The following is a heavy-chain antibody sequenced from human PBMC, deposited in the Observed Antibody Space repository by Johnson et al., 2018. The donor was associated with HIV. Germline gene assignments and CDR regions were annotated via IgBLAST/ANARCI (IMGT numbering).Heavy chain of an antibody. D-gene: IGHD1-1*01. Sequence: QVQPVESGGGLVQPGGSLRLSCAASGFTCSSYGMHWVRQAPGKGLEWVAFIRYDGSNKSYADSVKGRFAISRNNADNSLYLQINSLRVEDTALYFCATVWRNEGRHSFDVWGLGTMVTVSS. CDR3: ATVWRNEGRHSFDV. CDR1: GFTCSSYG. V-gene: IGHV3-30*02. J-gene: IGHJ3*01. CDR2: IRYDGSNK.